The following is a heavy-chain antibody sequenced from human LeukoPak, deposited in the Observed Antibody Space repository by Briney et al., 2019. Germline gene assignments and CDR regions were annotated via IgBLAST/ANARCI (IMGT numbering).Heavy chain of an antibody. CDR3: ARDRGRDGYTRNWFDP. V-gene: IGHV3-11*01. CDR2: ISSSGSTI. Sequence: GGSLRLSCAASGFTFSDYYMSWIRQAPGKGLEWVSYISSSGSTIYYADSVKGRFTISRDNAKNSLYLQMNSLRAEDTAVYYCARDRGRDGYTRNWFDPWGQGTLVTVSS. D-gene: IGHD5-24*01. J-gene: IGHJ5*02. CDR1: GFTFSDYY.